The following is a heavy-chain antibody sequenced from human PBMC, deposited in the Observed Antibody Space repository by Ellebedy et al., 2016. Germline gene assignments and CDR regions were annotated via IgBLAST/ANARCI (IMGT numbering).Heavy chain of an antibody. CDR3: VHRTTVTSVDY. J-gene: IGHJ4*02. V-gene: IGHV2-5*01. CDR2: IYGNDDK. Sequence: SGPTLVKPTQTLTLTCTFSGFSLTISAVVVGWVRQPPGRAPEWLAFIYGNDDKRYSPSLKSRLTITKDTSKNQVVLTVTNMDPVDTATYYCVHRTTVTSVDYWGQGTLVTVSS. CDR1: GFSLTISAVV. D-gene: IGHD4-17*01.